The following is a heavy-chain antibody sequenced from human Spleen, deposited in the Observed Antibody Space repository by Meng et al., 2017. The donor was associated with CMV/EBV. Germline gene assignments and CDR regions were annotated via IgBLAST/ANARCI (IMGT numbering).Heavy chain of an antibody. CDR3: VSRTAAGSIYYYYGLDV. J-gene: IGHJ6*02. D-gene: IGHD6-13*01. V-gene: IGHV3-9*01. CDR1: GFTFDDYA. CDR2: ISWNSGSI. Sequence: SLKISCAASGFTFDDYAMYWVRQAPGKGLEWVSGISWNSGSIGYADSVKGRFTISRDNAKNSLYLQMNSLRPEDTAVYYCVSRTAAGSIYYYYGLDVWGQGTTVTVSS.